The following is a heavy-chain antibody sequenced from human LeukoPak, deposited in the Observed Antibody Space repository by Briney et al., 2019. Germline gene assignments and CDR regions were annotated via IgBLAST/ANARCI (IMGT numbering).Heavy chain of an antibody. D-gene: IGHD6-19*01. CDR1: GYSFTSYW. Sequence: GESLKISCKGSGYSFTSYWIGWVRQMPGKGLEWMGIIYPGDSDTRYSPSFQGQVTISAHQSISTAYLQWSSLKPSDTAMYYCARVLAMAATNFDYWGQGTLVTVSS. V-gene: IGHV5-51*01. J-gene: IGHJ4*02. CDR2: IYPGDSDT. CDR3: ARVLAMAATNFDY.